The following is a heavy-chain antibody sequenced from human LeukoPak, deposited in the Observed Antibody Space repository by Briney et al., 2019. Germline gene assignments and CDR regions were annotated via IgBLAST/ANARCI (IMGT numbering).Heavy chain of an antibody. J-gene: IGHJ4*02. Sequence: GASVKVSCKASGYTFTRYGISWVRQAPGQGREWMGFIRAYNGKTNYAQKFQGRVTMTTETSTRTAYMELRRLRSDDAAVYYCARIDLAYGSGTYYSSYFEYWGQGTLVTVSS. CDR1: GYTFTRYG. V-gene: IGHV1-18*01. D-gene: IGHD3-10*01. CDR2: IRAYNGKT. CDR3: ARIDLAYGSGTYYSSYFEY.